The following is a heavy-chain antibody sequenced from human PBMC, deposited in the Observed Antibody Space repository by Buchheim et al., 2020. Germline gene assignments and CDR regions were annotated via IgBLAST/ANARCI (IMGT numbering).Heavy chain of an antibody. J-gene: IGHJ2*01. CDR1: GFTSSDSF. V-gene: IGHV3-11*01. CDR3: ARLVPSYWYFDL. CDR2: ISRSGSTT. Sequence: QVQLVESGGGLVKPGGSLRLSCAASGFTSSDSFITWIRQAPGKGLELVSYISRSGSTTYYADSVKGRFTISRDNAKPSLYTQMGSLRAEDTALHYCARLVPSYWYFDLWGRGTL. D-gene: IGHD5-12*01.